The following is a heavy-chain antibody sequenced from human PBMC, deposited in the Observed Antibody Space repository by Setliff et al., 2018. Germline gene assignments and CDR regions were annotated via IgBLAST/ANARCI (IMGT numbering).Heavy chain of an antibody. CDR2: INSDGSST. CDR1: GFTFSSYW. V-gene: IGHV3-74*01. CDR3: VREQTMEWLLYGANYFYYMDV. D-gene: IGHD3-3*01. J-gene: IGHJ6*03. Sequence: PGGSLRLSCAASGFTFSSYWMHWVRQAPGKGLVWVSRINSDGSSTSYADSVKGRFTISRDNSKNTLFLQMNSLRGEDTAVFYCVREQTMEWLLYGANYFYYMDVWGKGTTVTVSS.